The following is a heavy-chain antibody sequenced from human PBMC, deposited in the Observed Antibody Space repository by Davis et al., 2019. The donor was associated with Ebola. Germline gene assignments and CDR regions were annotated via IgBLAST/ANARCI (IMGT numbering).Heavy chain of an antibody. CDR1: GFTFDDYG. Sequence: PGGSLRLSCATSGFTFDDYGMHWVRQAPGKGLEWVSGISRNSATMVYADSVKGRFTISRDNAKSSLYLQMSSLRPEDTALYYCAKDIADYGSNCVGFNFWGQGALVTVSS. D-gene: IGHD4-23*01. CDR3: AKDIADYGSNCVGFNF. J-gene: IGHJ4*02. V-gene: IGHV3-9*01. CDR2: ISRNSATM.